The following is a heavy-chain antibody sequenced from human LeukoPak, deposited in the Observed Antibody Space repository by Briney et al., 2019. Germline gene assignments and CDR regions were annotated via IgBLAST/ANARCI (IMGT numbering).Heavy chain of an antibody. CDR1: GYTFTVYG. J-gene: IGHJ4*02. CDR2: ISAYNDNT. D-gene: IGHD4-17*01. Sequence: ASVKVSCKASGYTFTVYGINWVRQAPGQGLEWMGWISAYNDNTNYEQNLQGRVTMATDTSTSTAYMELRSLRSDDTAVYYCASVLSPRMPRAYGDYDYWGQGTLVTVSS. V-gene: IGHV1-18*01. CDR3: ASVLSPRMPRAYGDYDY.